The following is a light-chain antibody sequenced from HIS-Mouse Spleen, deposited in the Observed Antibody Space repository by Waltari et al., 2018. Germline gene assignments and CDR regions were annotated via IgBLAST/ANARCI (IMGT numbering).Light chain of an antibody. J-gene: IGLJ2*01. CDR1: SSYVGGYNY. Sequence: QSALTQPRSVSGSPGPSVTLSCTGTSSYVGGYNYVSWYQQHPGKAPKLMIYDVSKRPSGVPDRFSGSKSGNTASLAISGLQAEDEADYYCCSYAGSYTLVFGGGTKLTVL. CDR3: CSYAGSYTLV. V-gene: IGLV2-11*01. CDR2: DVS.